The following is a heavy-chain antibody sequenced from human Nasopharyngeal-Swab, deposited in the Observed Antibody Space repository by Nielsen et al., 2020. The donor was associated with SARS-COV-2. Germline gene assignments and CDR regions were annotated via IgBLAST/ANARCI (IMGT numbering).Heavy chain of an antibody. Sequence: SETLSLTCAVYGGSFSGYYWSWIRQPPGKGLEWIGEINHSGSTSYNPSLKSRVTISVDTSKNQFSLKLSSMTAADTAVYYCARAGSGPLYAFDIWGQGTMVTVSS. D-gene: IGHD6-19*01. CDR2: INHSGST. V-gene: IGHV4-34*01. J-gene: IGHJ3*02. CDR1: GGSFSGYY. CDR3: ARAGSGPLYAFDI.